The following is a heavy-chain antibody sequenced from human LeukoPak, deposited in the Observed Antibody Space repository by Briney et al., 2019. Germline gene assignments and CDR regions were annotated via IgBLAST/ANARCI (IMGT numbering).Heavy chain of an antibody. CDR3: ARRVYCGGDCPDKNFDY. V-gene: IGHV5-51*01. D-gene: IGHD2-21*01. CDR2: IYPGDSDT. Sequence: GESLKISCKGSGYSFTSYWIGWVRQMPGKGLEWMGIIYPGDSDTRYSPSFQGQVTISADKSISTAYLQWSSLKASDTAMYYCARRVYCGGDCPDKNFDYWGQGTLVTVSS. CDR1: GYSFTSYW. J-gene: IGHJ4*02.